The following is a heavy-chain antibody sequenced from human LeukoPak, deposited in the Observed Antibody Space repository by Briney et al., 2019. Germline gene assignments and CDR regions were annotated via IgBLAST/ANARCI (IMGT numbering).Heavy chain of an antibody. CDR1: GFTFSSYA. Sequence: GGSLRLSCAASGFTFSSYAMNWVRQAPGKGLEWVSAISGSGGSTYYADSVKGRFTISRDNSKNTLFLQMNSLRAEDTAVYFCAKRGVIYGAPVGYFDYWGQGTLVTVSS. CDR2: ISGSGGST. V-gene: IGHV3-23*01. J-gene: IGHJ4*02. CDR3: AKRGVIYGAPVGYFDY. D-gene: IGHD3-16*02.